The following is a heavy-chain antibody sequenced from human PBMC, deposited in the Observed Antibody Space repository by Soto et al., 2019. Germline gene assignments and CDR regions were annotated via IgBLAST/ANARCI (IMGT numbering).Heavy chain of an antibody. V-gene: IGHV3-74*01. CDR1: GFTFSTYW. Sequence: GGSLRLSCAASGFTFSTYWMHWVRQVPGKGLVWVSRINGDGSSTDYADSVKGRFTISRDNAKKTLYLQMNSLRAEDTAVYYCARGSSISFLYFYEGDDAFDIWGHGTMVTVSS. CDR2: INGDGSST. D-gene: IGHD3-22*01. J-gene: IGHJ3*02. CDR3: ARGSSISFLYFYEGDDAFDI.